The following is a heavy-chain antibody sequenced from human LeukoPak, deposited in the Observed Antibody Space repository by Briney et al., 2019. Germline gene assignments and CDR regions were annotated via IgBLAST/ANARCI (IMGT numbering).Heavy chain of an antibody. CDR1: GFTFSNYW. Sequence: PGGSLRLSCTVSGFTFSNYWMRWVRQAPGKGLEWVASIDKNGREKRYVDSVEGRFTISRDNAANSVYLQMTSLGAEDTAVYYCATYTQHFGARGGTDYWGQGTLVTVSS. V-gene: IGHV3-7*01. D-gene: IGHD2-15*01. J-gene: IGHJ4*02. CDR3: ATYTQHFGARGGTDY. CDR2: IDKNGREK.